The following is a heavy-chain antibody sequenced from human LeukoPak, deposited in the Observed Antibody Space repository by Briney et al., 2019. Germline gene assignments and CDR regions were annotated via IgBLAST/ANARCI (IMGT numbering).Heavy chain of an antibody. Sequence: TPSETLSLTCTVSGGSISTYFWSWIRQPPGKGMEWIGYIYYSGSTNYNPSLKSRVTISVDTPKNQFSLKLSSVTAADTAVYYCARFSSRGYCSGGSCYARQFDYWGQGTLVTVSS. CDR2: IYYSGST. CDR1: GGSISTYF. V-gene: IGHV4-59*08. CDR3: ARFSSRGYCSGGSCYARQFDY. D-gene: IGHD2-15*01. J-gene: IGHJ4*02.